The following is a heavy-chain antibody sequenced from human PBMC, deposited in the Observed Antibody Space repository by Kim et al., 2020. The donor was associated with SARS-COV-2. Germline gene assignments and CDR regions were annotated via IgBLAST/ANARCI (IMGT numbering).Heavy chain of an antibody. CDR2: IYYSGST. CDR1: GGSISSYY. CDR3: ARGNRIAARPPLGNYYFDY. Sequence: SETLSLTCTVSGGSISSYYWSWIRQPPGKGLEWIGYIYYSGSTNYNPSLKSRVTISVDTSKNQFSLKLSSVTAADTAVYYCARGNRIAARPPLGNYYFDYWGQGTLVTVSS. V-gene: IGHV4-59*01. D-gene: IGHD6-6*01. J-gene: IGHJ4*02.